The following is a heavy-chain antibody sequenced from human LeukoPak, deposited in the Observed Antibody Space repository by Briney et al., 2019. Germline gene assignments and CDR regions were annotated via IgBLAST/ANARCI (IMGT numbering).Heavy chain of an antibody. CDR3: ARANLGATSRNWFDP. Sequence: GGSLRLSCAASGFTFSSYSMNWVRHAPGKGLEWVSSISSSSSYIYYADSVKGRFTISRDNAKNSLYLQMNSLRAEDTAVYYCARANLGATSRNWFDPWGQGTLVTVSS. CDR2: ISSSSSYI. CDR1: GFTFSSYS. J-gene: IGHJ5*02. D-gene: IGHD1-26*01. V-gene: IGHV3-21*01.